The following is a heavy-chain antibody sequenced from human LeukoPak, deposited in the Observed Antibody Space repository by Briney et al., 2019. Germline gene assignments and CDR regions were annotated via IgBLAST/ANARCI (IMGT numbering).Heavy chain of an antibody. CDR2: IYYSGNT. CDR1: GASIRRVTYY. V-gene: IGHV4-39*01. D-gene: IGHD3-22*01. Sequence: SETLSLTCTVSGASIRRVTYYWGWIRQPPGKGLEWIGSIYYSGNTYYNPSLKSRVTMSVDTSKNQFSLRLSSVTAADTAVYYCARNPTRGYLDTRMDRVDYWGQGTLVSVSS. J-gene: IGHJ4*02. CDR3: ARNPTRGYLDTRMDRVDY.